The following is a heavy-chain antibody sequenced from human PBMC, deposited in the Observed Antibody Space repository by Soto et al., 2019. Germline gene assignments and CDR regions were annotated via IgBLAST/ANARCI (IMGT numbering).Heavy chain of an antibody. Sequence: GGALRLSCSASGFTFSSYAMHWVRQAPGKGLEYVSAISSNGGSTYYADSVKGRFTISRDNSKNTLYLQMSSLRAEDTAVYYCVKEAAPLRMGYYFDYWGQGTLVTVSS. J-gene: IGHJ4*02. D-gene: IGHD2-15*01. CDR2: ISSNGGST. V-gene: IGHV3-64D*06. CDR1: GFTFSSYA. CDR3: VKEAAPLRMGYYFDY.